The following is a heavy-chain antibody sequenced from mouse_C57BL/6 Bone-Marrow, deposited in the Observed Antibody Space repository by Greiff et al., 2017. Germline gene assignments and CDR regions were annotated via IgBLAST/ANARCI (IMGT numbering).Heavy chain of an antibody. D-gene: IGHD1-1*01. Sequence: QVQLQQPGAELVRPGSSVKLSCKASGYTFTSYWMELVKQRPGQGLEWIGNIYPSDSETHYNQKFKDKATLTVDKSSRTAYMQLSSLTSEDSAVYYCRVNYGDYWGQGTTLSVAS. J-gene: IGHJ2*01. CDR1: GYTFTSYW. V-gene: IGHV1-61*01. CDR3: RVNYGDY. CDR2: IYPSDSET.